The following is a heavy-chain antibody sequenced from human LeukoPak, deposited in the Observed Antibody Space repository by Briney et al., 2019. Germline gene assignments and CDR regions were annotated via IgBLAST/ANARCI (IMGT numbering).Heavy chain of an antibody. CDR3: ARDSETIVVVVAASAFDI. V-gene: IGHV3-23*01. CDR1: GFTFSSYA. CDR2: ISGSGGST. D-gene: IGHD2-15*01. Sequence: PGGSLRLSCAASGFTFSSYAMSWVRQAPGKGLEWVSAISGSGGSTYYADSVKGRFTISRDNAKNSLYLQMNSLRAEDTAVYYCARDSETIVVVVAASAFDIWGQGTMVTVSS. J-gene: IGHJ3*02.